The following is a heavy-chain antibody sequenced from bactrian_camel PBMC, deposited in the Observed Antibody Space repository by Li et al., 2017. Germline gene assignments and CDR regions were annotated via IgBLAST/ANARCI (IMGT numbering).Heavy chain of an antibody. V-gene: IGHV3S40*01. CDR2: IVTGGVPT. D-gene: IGHD2*01. CDR3: SWCGVY. Sequence: DVQLVESGGGSVQAGGSLRLSCAASGYTSSRRCMGWFRQAPGKEREGVAAIVTGGVPTYYADSVKGRFTISGDNAKNTVYLQMNSLKPEDTATYYCSWCGVYRGQGTQVTVS. J-gene: IGHJ4*01. CDR1: GYTSSRRC.